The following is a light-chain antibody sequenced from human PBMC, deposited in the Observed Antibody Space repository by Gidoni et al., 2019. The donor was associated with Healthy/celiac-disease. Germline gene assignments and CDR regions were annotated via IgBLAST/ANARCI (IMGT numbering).Light chain of an antibody. Sequence: DIQLTQSPSFLSASVGDRVTITCRASQGISSYLAWYQHKPGKAPKLLIYAASTLQSGVPSRLSGGGSGTEFTLTISSLQPEDFATYYCQQLNSYPPTFGQGTKLEIK. J-gene: IGKJ2*01. V-gene: IGKV1-9*01. CDR2: AAS. CDR1: QGISSY. CDR3: QQLNSYPPT.